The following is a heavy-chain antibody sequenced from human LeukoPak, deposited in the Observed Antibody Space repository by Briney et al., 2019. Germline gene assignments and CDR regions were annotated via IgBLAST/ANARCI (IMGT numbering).Heavy chain of an antibody. Sequence: GGSLRLSCAASGFTFSHSYMHWVRQAPGKGLVWVSRIDIDGGTGYADSVKGRFTISRDNAKNTVELQMNDLRAEDTALYYCARDMYYNLDFWGQGTLVTVSS. D-gene: IGHD3-10*01. CDR3: ARDMYYNLDF. CDR2: IDIDGGT. V-gene: IGHV3-74*01. CDR1: GFTFSHSY. J-gene: IGHJ4*02.